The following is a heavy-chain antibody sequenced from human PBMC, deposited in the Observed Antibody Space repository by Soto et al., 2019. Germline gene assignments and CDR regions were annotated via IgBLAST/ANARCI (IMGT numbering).Heavy chain of an antibody. CDR3: AKTVGVKKDAFDI. V-gene: IGHV3-30*18. CDR1: GFTFSSYG. J-gene: IGHJ3*02. D-gene: IGHD3-10*01. CDR2: ISYDGSNK. Sequence: GGSLRLSCAASGFTFSSYGMHWVRQAPGKGLEWVAVISYDGSNKYYADSVKGRFTISRDNSKNTLYLQMNSLRAEDTAVYYCAKTVGVKKDAFDIWGQGTMVTVSS.